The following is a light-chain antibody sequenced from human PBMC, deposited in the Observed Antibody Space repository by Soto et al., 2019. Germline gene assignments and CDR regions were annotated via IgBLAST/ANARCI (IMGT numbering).Light chain of an antibody. CDR3: CSSAPESTYG. CDR2: KGT. V-gene: IGLV2-23*01. J-gene: IGLJ1*01. CDR1: SDDVGAYNS. Sequence: QSALAQPASVSGSPGQSITISCTGTSDDVGAYNSVSWYQQLPHKAPQVILYKGTQRPSGVSSRFSGSTSGNAASLTISGLQADDEADYFCCSSAPESTYGFATGTKLTVL.